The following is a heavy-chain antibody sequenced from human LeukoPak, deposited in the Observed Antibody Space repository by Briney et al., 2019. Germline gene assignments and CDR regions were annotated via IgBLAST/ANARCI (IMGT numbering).Heavy chain of an antibody. J-gene: IGHJ6*02. CDR3: ARRGYCSRTTCYVGRNYYYGMDV. CDR2: IYYSGST. CDR1: DGSISNYY. Sequence: SETLSLTCTVSDGSISNYYWMWIPQPPGEGLEWIVYIYYSGSTNYNPSLKSRVTLSVDTSKNQFSLNLRSVTAADTAVYYCARRGYCSRTTCYVGRNYYYGMDVWGQGTTVTVSS. V-gene: IGHV4-59*08. D-gene: IGHD2-2*01.